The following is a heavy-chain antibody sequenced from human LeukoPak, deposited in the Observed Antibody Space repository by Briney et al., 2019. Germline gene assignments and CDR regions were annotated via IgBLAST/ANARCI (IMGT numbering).Heavy chain of an antibody. CDR2: ISGSSETI. CDR3: ARTPPTAGLTTIGVGSDY. Sequence: GGSLRLSCAASGFTFSTYSMNWVRQAPGKGLEWVSYISGSSETIYYADSVKGQFTISRDNAKNSLYPQMNSLRDEDTAVYYCARTPPTAGLTTIGVGSDYWGQGTLVTVSS. D-gene: IGHD4-11*01. CDR1: GFTFSTYS. V-gene: IGHV3-48*02. J-gene: IGHJ4*02.